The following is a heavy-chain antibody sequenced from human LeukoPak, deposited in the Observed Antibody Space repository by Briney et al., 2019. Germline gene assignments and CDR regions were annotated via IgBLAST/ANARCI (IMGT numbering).Heavy chain of an antibody. D-gene: IGHD1-1*01. CDR3: ARHGTSSNYFDY. CDR1: GYAISSGYY. J-gene: IGHJ4*02. V-gene: IGHV4-38-2*01. Sequence: SETLSLTCAVSGYAISSGYYWGWIRQPPGKGLEWIGSIYHSGSTYYNPSPKSRVTISVDTSKNQFSLKLRSVTAADTAVYYCARHGTSSNYFDYWGQGTLVTVSS. CDR2: IYHSGST.